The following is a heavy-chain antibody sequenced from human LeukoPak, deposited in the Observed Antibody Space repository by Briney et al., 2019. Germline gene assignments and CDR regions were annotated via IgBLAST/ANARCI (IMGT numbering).Heavy chain of an antibody. V-gene: IGHV3-53*01. CDR1: GFTVSSNY. CDR2: IYSGGST. D-gene: IGHD3-10*01. Sequence: GGSLRLSCAASGFTVSSNYMSWVRQAPGKGLEWVSVIYSGGSTYYADSVKGRFTISRDNSKNTLYLQMNSLRAEDTAVYYCARDSTVRGSFDYWGQGTLVTVSS. J-gene: IGHJ4*02. CDR3: ARDSTVRGSFDY.